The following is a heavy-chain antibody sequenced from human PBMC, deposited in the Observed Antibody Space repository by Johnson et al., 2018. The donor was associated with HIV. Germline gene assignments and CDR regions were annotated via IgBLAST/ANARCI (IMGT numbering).Heavy chain of an antibody. Sequence: VQLVESGGGAVRPGGSLRLSCAASGFTFSSYAMSWVRQAPGKGLEWVSAISGSGGSTYYADSVKGRFTISRDNSKNTLYLQMNSLRAEDTAVYYCAAWDSSREYAFDIWGQGTMVTVSS. J-gene: IGHJ3*02. CDR1: GFTFSSYA. V-gene: IGHV3-23*04. CDR2: ISGSGGST. CDR3: AAWDSSREYAFDI. D-gene: IGHD6-13*01.